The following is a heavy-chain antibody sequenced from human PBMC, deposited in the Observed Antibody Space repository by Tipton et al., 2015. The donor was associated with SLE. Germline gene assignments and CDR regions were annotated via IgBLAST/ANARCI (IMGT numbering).Heavy chain of an antibody. J-gene: IGHJ6*02. CDR2: IYYSGST. Sequence: GLVKPSETLSLTCTVSGGSISSHYWSWIRQPPGKGLEWIGYIYYSGSTNYNPSLKSRVTMSVDTSKNQFSLKLSSVTAADTAVYYCARDSIYYDILTGYYDNDYYYGMDVWGQGTTVTVSS. CDR1: GGSISSHY. D-gene: IGHD3-9*01. CDR3: ARDSIYYDILTGYYDNDYYYGMDV. V-gene: IGHV4-59*11.